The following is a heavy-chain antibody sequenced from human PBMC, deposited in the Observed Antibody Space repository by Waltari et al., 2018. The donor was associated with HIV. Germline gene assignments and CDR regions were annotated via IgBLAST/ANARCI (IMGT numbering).Heavy chain of an antibody. V-gene: IGHV4-39*01. D-gene: IGHD3-22*01. J-gene: IGHJ6*02. CDR3: ARSSGHEYYFHGMHV. CDR2: IYYTGAT. Sequence: QVQLQESGPGLVKPSETLSLTCTVSGGSISTSGYYWGWIRQPPGMGLQWVGLIYYTGATYYNPSLKSGVTMSGDTSNNQFSLRLTSVTAADTAVYYCARSSGHEYYFHGMHVWGQGTTVTVSS. CDR1: GGSISTSGYY.